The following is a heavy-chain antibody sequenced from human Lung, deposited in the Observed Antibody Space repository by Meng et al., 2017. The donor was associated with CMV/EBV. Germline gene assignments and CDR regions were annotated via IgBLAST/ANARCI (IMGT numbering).Heavy chain of an antibody. CDR3: ARGGFCSNGVCTISGDPIDI. Sequence: SLNFSWAASGSTFSNHAMHWVRQAPGKGLEWMALIPYDGRNNFHADSVKGRFTISRDNSKNTLFLQMNSLGAEDTAVYYCARGGFCSNGVCTISGDPIDIWGQGTMVTVSS. D-gene: IGHD2-8*01. CDR2: IPYDGRNN. CDR1: GSTFSNHA. V-gene: IGHV3-30*04. J-gene: IGHJ3*02.